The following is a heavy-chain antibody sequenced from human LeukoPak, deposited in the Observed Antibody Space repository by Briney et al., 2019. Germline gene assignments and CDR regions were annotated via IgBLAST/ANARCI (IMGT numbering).Heavy chain of an antibody. D-gene: IGHD3-10*01. CDR1: GFTFSSYS. Sequence: GGSLRLSCAASGFTFSSYSMNWVRQAPGKGLEWVSSISSSSSYIYYADSVKGRFTISRDNSKNTLYLQMNSLRAEDTAVYYCARKPGAGSYYREYGMDVWGQGTTVTVSS. J-gene: IGHJ6*02. CDR2: ISSSSSYI. CDR3: ARKPGAGSYYREYGMDV. V-gene: IGHV3-21*01.